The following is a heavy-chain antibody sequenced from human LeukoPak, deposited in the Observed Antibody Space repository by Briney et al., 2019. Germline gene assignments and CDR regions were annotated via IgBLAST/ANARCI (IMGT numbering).Heavy chain of an antibody. V-gene: IGHV3-7*05. Sequence: GGSLRLSCAASGFTFSTYWMSWVRLAPGKGLEWVASIKQDGSEKYYLDSVKGRFTISRDNARSSLYLQANSLRGDDTAVYFCAKIAAPLGYFDFWGQGALVTVSS. CDR1: GFTFSTYW. J-gene: IGHJ4*02. CDR2: IKQDGSEK. D-gene: IGHD6-25*01. CDR3: AKIAAPLGYFDF.